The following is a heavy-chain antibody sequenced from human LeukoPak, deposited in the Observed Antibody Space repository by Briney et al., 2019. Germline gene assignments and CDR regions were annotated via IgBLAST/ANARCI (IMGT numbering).Heavy chain of an antibody. J-gene: IGHJ3*02. CDR3: ARGQMEEAFDI. CDR2: IYDSGST. D-gene: IGHD2-8*01. CDR1: GGSIRSSYYY. Sequence: SETLSLTCTVSGGSIRSSYYYWGWIRQPPGKGLEWIGSIYDSGSTNYNPSLKSRVTISVDTSKNQFSLKLSSVTAADTAVYYCARGQMEEAFDIWGQGTMVTVSS. V-gene: IGHV4-39*07.